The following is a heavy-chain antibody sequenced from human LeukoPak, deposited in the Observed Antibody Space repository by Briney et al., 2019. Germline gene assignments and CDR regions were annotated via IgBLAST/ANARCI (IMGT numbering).Heavy chain of an antibody. V-gene: IGHV3-23*01. J-gene: IGHJ4*02. Sequence: PGRSLRLSCAASGFTFGRHAMNWVRQAPGKGLEWVSAIRFSGESTYYADSVKGRFTISRDNSKNTLYLQMDSLRAEDTAVYYCAKDVGTSGNYSPSDYWGQGTLATVSS. D-gene: IGHD3-10*01. CDR2: IRFSGEST. CDR3: AKDVGTSGNYSPSDY. CDR1: GFTFGRHA.